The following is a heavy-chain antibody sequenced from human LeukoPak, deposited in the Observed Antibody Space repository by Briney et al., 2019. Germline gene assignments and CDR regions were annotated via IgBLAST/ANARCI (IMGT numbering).Heavy chain of an antibody. V-gene: IGHV3-30*04. J-gene: IGHJ4*02. CDR2: ISYDGNNK. CDR1: GFTFSSYA. D-gene: IGHD1-26*01. Sequence: GGSLRLSCAASGFTFSSYAMHWVRQAPGKGLEWVAVISYDGNNKYYADSVKGRFTISRDNSKNTLYLQMNSLRTEDTAVYYCARDRRKWGLNFDYWGQGTLVTVSS. CDR3: ARDRRKWGLNFDY.